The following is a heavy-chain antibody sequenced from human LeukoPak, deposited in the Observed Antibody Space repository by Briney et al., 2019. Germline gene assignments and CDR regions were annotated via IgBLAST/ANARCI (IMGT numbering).Heavy chain of an antibody. CDR1: GGSISSYY. CDR3: ARARADYYDSSGYYYRFDY. Sequence: SETLSLTCTVSGGSISSYYWSWIRQPAGKGLEWIGRIYTSGSTNYNPSLKSRVTMSVDTSKNQFSLELSSVTAADTAVYYCARARADYYDSSGYYYRFDYWGQGTLVTVSS. V-gene: IGHV4-4*07. CDR2: IYTSGST. J-gene: IGHJ4*02. D-gene: IGHD3-22*01.